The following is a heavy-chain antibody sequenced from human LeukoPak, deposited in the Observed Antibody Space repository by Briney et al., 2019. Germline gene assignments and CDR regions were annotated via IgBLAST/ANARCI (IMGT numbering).Heavy chain of an antibody. J-gene: IGHJ5*02. D-gene: IGHD2-2*01. CDR2: INHSGST. Sequence: SETLSLTCTVSGGSISSYYWSWIRQPPGKGLEWIGEINHSGSTNYNPSLKSRVTISVDTSKKQFSLKLSSVTAADTAVYYCARQDSQYQLLLDDNWFDPWGQGTLVTVSS. V-gene: IGHV4-34*01. CDR1: GGSISSYY. CDR3: ARQDSQYQLLLDDNWFDP.